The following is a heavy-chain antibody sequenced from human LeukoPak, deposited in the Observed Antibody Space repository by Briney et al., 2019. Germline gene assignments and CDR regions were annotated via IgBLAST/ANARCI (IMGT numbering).Heavy chain of an antibody. V-gene: IGHV3-53*04. D-gene: IGHD4-23*01. CDR3: ASYGGNSGMGVD. CDR1: GFTVSSNY. Sequence: GGSLRLSCAASGFTVSSNYMSWVRQAPGKGLEWVSVIYSGGSTYYADSVKGRFTTSRHNSKNTLYLQMNSLRAEDTAVYYCASYGGNSGMGVDWGQGTLVTVSS. CDR2: IYSGGST. J-gene: IGHJ4*02.